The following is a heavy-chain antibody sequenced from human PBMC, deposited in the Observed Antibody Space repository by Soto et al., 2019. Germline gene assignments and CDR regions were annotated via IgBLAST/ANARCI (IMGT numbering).Heavy chain of an antibody. J-gene: IGHJ4*02. CDR3: AHHTPSCSSTSCYGGFDY. V-gene: IGHV2-5*02. CDR1: GFSLSTSGVG. D-gene: IGHD2-2*01. CDR2: IYWDDDK. Sequence: QITLKESGPTLVNPTQTLTLTCTFSGFSLSTSGVGVGWIRQPPGKALEWLALIYWDDDKRYSPSLKSRLTITKDTSKNQVVLTMTNMDPVDTATYYCAHHTPSCSSTSCYGGFDYWGQGTLVTVSS.